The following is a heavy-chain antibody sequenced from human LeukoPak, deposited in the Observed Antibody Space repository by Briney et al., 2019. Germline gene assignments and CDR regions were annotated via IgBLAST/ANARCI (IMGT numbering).Heavy chain of an antibody. CDR2: INPNSGGT. Sequence: ASVKDSCKASGYTFTGYYMHWVRQAAGQGLEWMGWINPNSGGTNYAQKFQGRVTMTRDTSISTAYMELSRLRSDDTAVYCCARPRGYSSSDFDYWGQGTLVTVSS. V-gene: IGHV1-2*02. CDR1: GYTFTGYY. J-gene: IGHJ4*02. CDR3: ARPRGYSSSDFDY. D-gene: IGHD6-6*01.